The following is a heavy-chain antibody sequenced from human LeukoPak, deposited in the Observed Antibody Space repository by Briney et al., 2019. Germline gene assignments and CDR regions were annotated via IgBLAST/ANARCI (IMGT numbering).Heavy chain of an antibody. Sequence: SETLSLTCTVSGVSISSYYWNWIRQPPGKGLEWIGNVFYSGSTDYNPSLKSRVTISLDTTKNQFSLRLSSVTAADTAVYYCARDSGSGWYLKYWGQGTLVTVSS. J-gene: IGHJ4*02. CDR3: ARDSGSGWYLKY. D-gene: IGHD6-19*01. CDR1: GVSISSYY. V-gene: IGHV4-59*01. CDR2: VFYSGST.